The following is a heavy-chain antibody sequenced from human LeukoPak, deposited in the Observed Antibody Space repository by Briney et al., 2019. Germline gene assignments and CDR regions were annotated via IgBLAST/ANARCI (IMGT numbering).Heavy chain of an antibody. CDR2: VSYDRNLQ. Sequence: PGGSLRLSCAASGFIFSNYAIHWVRQAPGKGLEWVAAVSYDRNLQHYADAVKGRFTVSRDNSKNTVFLQINSLRTEDSAVYWCVKVYPTVTTSSVLGSWGQGTLVTVSS. D-gene: IGHD4-17*01. CDR3: VKVYPTVTTSSVLGS. J-gene: IGHJ4*02. V-gene: IGHV3-30*18. CDR1: GFIFSNYA.